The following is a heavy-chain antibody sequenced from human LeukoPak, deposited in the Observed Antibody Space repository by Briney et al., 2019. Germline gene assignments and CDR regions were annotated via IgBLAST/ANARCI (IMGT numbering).Heavy chain of an antibody. CDR2: INPNSGGT. CDR3: LLWFGELLSKGDRFDP. D-gene: IGHD3-10*01. J-gene: IGHJ5*02. V-gene: IGHV1-2*02. CDR1: GYTFTGYY. Sequence: ASVKVSCKASGYTFTGYYMHWVRQAPGQGLEWMGWINPNSGGTNYAQKFQGRVTMTRDTSISTAYMELSRLRSDDTAVYYCLLWFGELLSKGDRFDPWGQGTLVTVST.